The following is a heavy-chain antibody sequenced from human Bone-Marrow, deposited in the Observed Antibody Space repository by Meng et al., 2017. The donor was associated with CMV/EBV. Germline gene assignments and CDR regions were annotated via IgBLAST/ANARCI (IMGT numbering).Heavy chain of an antibody. D-gene: IGHD1-26*01. V-gene: IGHV5-51*01. Sequence: KVSCKGSGYSFTTYWIAWVRQMPGKGLEWMGIMYPGGSETTYSPSFHGQVTISVDKSISTAYLQWSSLKASDTAMYYCARQTGELPYYCDYWGQGTLVNVPS. CDR1: GYSFTTYW. CDR2: MYPGGSET. CDR3: ARQTGELPYYCDY. J-gene: IGHJ4*02.